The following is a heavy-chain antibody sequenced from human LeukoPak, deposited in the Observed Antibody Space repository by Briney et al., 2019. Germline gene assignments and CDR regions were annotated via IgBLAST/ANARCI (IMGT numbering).Heavy chain of an antibody. J-gene: IGHJ4*02. Sequence: PSETLSLTCTVSGAPISSYYWSWIRQPPGRGLEYIGYIYYTGTTNYNPSLNSRVTMSVDTSKSQFSLRLTSVTAADTALYYCARHLSGGTYPLDYWGQGTLVTVSS. CDR3: ARHLSGGTYPLDY. V-gene: IGHV4-59*08. CDR2: IYYTGTT. D-gene: IGHD1-26*01. CDR1: GAPISSYY.